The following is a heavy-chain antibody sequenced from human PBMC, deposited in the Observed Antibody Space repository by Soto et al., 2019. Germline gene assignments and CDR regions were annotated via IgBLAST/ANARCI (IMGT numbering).Heavy chain of an antibody. CDR3: ARLDVDIVATVTRYFDF. CDR2: ISSSGSII. J-gene: IGHJ4*02. Sequence: EVQLVESGGGLVQPGGSLRLSCAASGFTFRSYEMNWVRQAPGKGLEWVSYISSSGSIIKYADSVKGRFTISRDNAKNSLYLQMNSLRAEDTAVYYCARLDVDIVATVTRYFDFWGQGTLVTVSS. V-gene: IGHV3-48*03. CDR1: GFTFRSYE. D-gene: IGHD5-12*01.